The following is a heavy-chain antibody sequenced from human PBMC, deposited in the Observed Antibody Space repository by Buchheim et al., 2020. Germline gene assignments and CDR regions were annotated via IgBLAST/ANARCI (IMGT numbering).Heavy chain of an antibody. CDR1: GFTFSSYW. V-gene: IGHV3-74*01. J-gene: IGHJ6*02. Sequence: EVQLVESGGGLVQPGGSLRLSCAASGFTFSSYWLHWVRQAPGKGLVCVARINSDGRTTTYADSVKGRFTMPRDNAMNTLYLQMNSLRAEDTAVYYCVTSGSYYYYAMDVWGQGTT. CDR2: INSDGRTT. CDR3: VTSGSYYYYAMDV. D-gene: IGHD3-22*01.